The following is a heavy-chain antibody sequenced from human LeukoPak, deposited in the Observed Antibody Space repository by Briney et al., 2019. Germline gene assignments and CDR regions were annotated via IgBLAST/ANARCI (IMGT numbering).Heavy chain of an antibody. D-gene: IGHD3-9*01. J-gene: IGHJ4*02. V-gene: IGHV3-7*01. CDR2: IKQDGSEK. CDR1: GFTFSSYW. Sequence: GGSLSLSCAASGFTFSSYWMSWVRQAPGKGLEWVANIKQDGSEKYYVDSVKGRFTISRDNAKNSLYLQMNSLRAEDTAVYYCARMGSYDILTGYYWLDYWGQGTLVTVSS. CDR3: ARMGSYDILTGYYWLDY.